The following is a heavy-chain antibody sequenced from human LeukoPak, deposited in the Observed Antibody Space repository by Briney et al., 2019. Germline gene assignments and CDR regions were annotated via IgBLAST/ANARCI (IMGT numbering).Heavy chain of an antibody. CDR1: GFTFSSYE. V-gene: IGHV3-48*03. CDR3: AKDSAFYYIDV. D-gene: IGHD3-10*01. Sequence: GGSLRLSCAASGFTFSSYEMNWVRQAPGKGLEWVSYISSSGSTIYYADSVKGRFTISRDNAKNSLYLQMSSLRAEDTAVYYCAKDSAFYYIDVWGKGTTVIISS. J-gene: IGHJ6*03. CDR2: ISSSGSTI.